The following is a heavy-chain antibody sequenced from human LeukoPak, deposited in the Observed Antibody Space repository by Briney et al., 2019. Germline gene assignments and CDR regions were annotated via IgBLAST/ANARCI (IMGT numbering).Heavy chain of an antibody. J-gene: IGHJ4*02. CDR3: ARKLGAPHYFDF. CDR1: GETFTSYD. CDR2: MNPNTGKT. Sequence: VGSVRVSCKPSGETFTSYDIHCVREAPGQGVEWMGWMNPNTGKTDFAKKFQGRVTMTRNTSINTVYMELSSLRSEDTAVYYCARKLGAPHYFDFWGQGTLVTVSS. V-gene: IGHV1-8*01. D-gene: IGHD1-26*01.